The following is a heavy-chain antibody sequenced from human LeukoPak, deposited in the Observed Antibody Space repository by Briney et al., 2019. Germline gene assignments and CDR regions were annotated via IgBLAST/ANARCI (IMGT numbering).Heavy chain of an antibody. CDR3: ARTRWPYPPFDY. V-gene: IGHV1-2*04. J-gene: IGHJ4*02. D-gene: IGHD4-23*01. CDR2: INPNSGGT. Sequence: GASVKVSCKDSGYTFTRYYMHWVRQAPGQGLEWMGWINPNSGGTNYAQKFQGWVTMTRDTSISTAYMELSRLRSDDTAVYYCARTRWPYPPFDYWGQGTLVTVSS. CDR1: GYTFTRYY.